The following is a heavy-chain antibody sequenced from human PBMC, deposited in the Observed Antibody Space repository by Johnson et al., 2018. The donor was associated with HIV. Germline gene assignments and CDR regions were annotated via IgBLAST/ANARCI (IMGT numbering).Heavy chain of an antibody. CDR1: GVIFSSYG. CDR2: IWNDGSDK. V-gene: IGHV3-33*06. CDR3: AKDRTIHDAFDI. Sequence: QVQLVESGGGVVQPGRSLRLSCAASGVIFSSYGMHWVRQAPGKGLEWVALIWNDGSDKYYADSVKGRFTISRDNSRYTLYLQMNSLRAEDTAVYYCAKDRTIHDAFDIWGQGTMVTVSS. J-gene: IGHJ3*02. D-gene: IGHD5-18*01.